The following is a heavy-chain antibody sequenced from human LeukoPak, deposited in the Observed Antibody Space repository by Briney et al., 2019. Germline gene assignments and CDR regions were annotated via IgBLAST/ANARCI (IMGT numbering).Heavy chain of an antibody. Sequence: SETLTLTCTVSGVSISGYYWSWMRQPPGKGLEWIGYIHYSGITNYNPSLKSRVTISVDMSKNQFSLKLSSVTAADTAVYYCARGYSGYDPTYFDYWGQGSLVTVSS. J-gene: IGHJ4*02. V-gene: IGHV4-59*08. CDR2: IHYSGIT. CDR3: ARGYSGYDPTYFDY. D-gene: IGHD5-12*01. CDR1: GVSISGYY.